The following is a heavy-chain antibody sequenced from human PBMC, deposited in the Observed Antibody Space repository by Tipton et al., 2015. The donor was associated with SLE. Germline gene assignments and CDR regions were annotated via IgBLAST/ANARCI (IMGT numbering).Heavy chain of an antibody. CDR3: ARRPAIGRWFDP. CDR2: TYYRSRWYY. V-gene: IGHV6-1*01. Sequence: PGLVKPSQTLSLTCVISGDSVSSTSAAWNWIRQSPSRGLEWLGRTYYRSRWYYDYADSVKNRVSISPDTSRNQFSLQLNSVTPDDTAVYYCARRPAIGRWFDPWGQGTLVTVSS. CDR1: GDSVSSTSAA. D-gene: IGHD1-26*01. J-gene: IGHJ5*02.